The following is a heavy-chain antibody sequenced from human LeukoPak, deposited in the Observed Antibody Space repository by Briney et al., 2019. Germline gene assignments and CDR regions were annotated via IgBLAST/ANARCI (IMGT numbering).Heavy chain of an antibody. D-gene: IGHD5-24*01. V-gene: IGHV3-74*01. CDR3: ARVMADSDNWFDP. J-gene: IGHJ5*02. Sequence: GGSLRLSCAASGFTFTTYWMHWVRQAPGKGLVWVSRINTDGSRTNYADSVKGRFIISRDNTKNTLSLQMNSLRAEDTGVYYCARVMADSDNWFDPWGQGTLVTVSS. CDR1: GFTFTTYW. CDR2: INTDGSRT.